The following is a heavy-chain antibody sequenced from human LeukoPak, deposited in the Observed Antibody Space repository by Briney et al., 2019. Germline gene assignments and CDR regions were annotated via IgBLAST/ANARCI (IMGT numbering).Heavy chain of an antibody. CDR1: GFTFSAYA. D-gene: IGHD4-17*01. CDR2: IRGGGGSA. V-gene: IGHV3-23*01. Sequence: GGSLRLSCTASGFTFSAYAMMWVRQAPGRGPEWVSAIRGGGGSAFYADSVKGRFTISRDNSKYTLFLQMNSLRAEDTAVYYCARDPNGDYIGAFDMWGPGAMVTVSS. CDR3: ARDPNGDYIGAFDM. J-gene: IGHJ3*02.